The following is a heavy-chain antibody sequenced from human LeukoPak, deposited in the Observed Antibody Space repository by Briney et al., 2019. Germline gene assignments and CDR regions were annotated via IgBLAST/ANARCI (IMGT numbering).Heavy chain of an antibody. CDR3: ARVQLDSSSSALDY. Sequence: ASVKVSCKASGYAFTSYYIQWVRKAPGQGLEWMVIINPSGGSTSYAQKFQGRVTMTRDTSTSTVYMELSSLRSEDAAVYYCARVQLDSSSSALDYWGQGTLVTVSS. D-gene: IGHD6-6*01. CDR2: INPSGGST. J-gene: IGHJ4*02. V-gene: IGHV1-46*01. CDR1: GYAFTSYY.